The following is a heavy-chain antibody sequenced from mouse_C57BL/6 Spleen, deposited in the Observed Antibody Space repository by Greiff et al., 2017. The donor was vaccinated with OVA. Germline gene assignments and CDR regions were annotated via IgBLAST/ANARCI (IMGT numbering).Heavy chain of an antibody. CDR1: GFTFNTYA. D-gene: IGHD1-1*01. CDR2: IRSKSSNYAT. Sequence: EVKLMESGGGLVQPKGSLKLSCAASGFTFNTYAMHWVRQAPGKGLEWVARIRSKSSNYATYYADSVKDRFTISRDDSQSMLYLQMNNLKTEDTAMYYCVREQASITTVVATDYAMDYWGQGTSVTVSS. V-gene: IGHV10-3*01. J-gene: IGHJ4*01. CDR3: VREQASITTVVATDYAMDY.